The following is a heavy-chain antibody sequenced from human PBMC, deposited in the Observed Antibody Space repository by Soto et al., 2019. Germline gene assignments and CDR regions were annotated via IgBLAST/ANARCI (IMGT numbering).Heavy chain of an antibody. J-gene: IGHJ4*02. V-gene: IGHV3-73*01. CDR2: IRSKANSYAT. Sequence: QLGGSLRLSCAASGFTFSGSAMHWVRQASGKGLEWVGRIRSKANSYATAYAASVKGRFTISRDDSKNTAYLQMNSLKTEDTAVYYCIAHSGYVVDRTEPDTWYWGQGTLVTVSS. D-gene: IGHD5-12*01. CDR1: GFTFSGSA. CDR3: IAHSGYVVDRTEPDTWY.